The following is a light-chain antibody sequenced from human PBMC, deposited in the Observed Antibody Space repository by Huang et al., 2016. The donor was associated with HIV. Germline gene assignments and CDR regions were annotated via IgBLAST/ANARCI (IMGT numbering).Light chain of an antibody. CDR2: DAS. J-gene: IGKJ5*01. CDR1: QSVNSY. V-gene: IGKV3-11*01. Sequence: ETVLTQSTATLSLSPGERATLSCRASQSVNSYLAWYKQKTGQTPRLLIYDASNRATGIPARFGGSGSGTDFTLTISSLEPEDFAVYYCQQRKYWPPITFGQGTRLEIK. CDR3: QQRKYWPPIT.